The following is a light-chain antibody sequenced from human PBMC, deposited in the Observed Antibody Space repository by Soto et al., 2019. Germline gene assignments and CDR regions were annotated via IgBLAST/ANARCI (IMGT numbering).Light chain of an antibody. CDR3: LQWGET. CDR2: GAS. Sequence: EIVLTQSPGTLSLSPGERATLSCRASQSVSSSYLAWYQQKPGQAPRLLIYGASSRATGIPDRFSGSGSGTDFTLTISRLEPEDFAVYYCLQWGETFGQGTKVDIK. V-gene: IGKV3-20*01. CDR1: QSVSSSY. J-gene: IGKJ1*01.